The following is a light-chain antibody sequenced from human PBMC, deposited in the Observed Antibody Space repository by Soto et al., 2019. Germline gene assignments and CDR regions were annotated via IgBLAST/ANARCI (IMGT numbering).Light chain of an antibody. CDR3: QQYYSTPRT. J-gene: IGKJ5*01. CDR2: WAS. Sequence: IVMTQAPDSLAVSLGERATINCKSSQSVFYSSNNENFLAWYQQKPGQPPKVIIYWASTRESGVPDRFSGSGSGTDFTLTISSLQAEDVAVYYCQQYYSTPRTFGQGTRLEIK. V-gene: IGKV4-1*01. CDR1: QSVFYSSNNENF.